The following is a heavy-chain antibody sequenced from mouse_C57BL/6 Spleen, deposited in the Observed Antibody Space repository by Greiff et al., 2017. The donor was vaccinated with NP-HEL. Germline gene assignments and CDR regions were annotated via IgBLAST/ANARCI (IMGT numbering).Heavy chain of an antibody. D-gene: IGHD4-1*01. J-gene: IGHJ3*01. V-gene: IGHV5-6*01. CDR1: GFTFSSYG. CDR3: ARKLGSFAY. CDR2: ISSGGSYT. Sequence: EVMLVESGGDLVKPGGSLKLSCAASGFTFSSYGMSWVRQTPDKRLEWVATISSGGSYTYYPDSVKGRFTISRDNAKNTLYLQMSSLKSEDTAMYYWARKLGSFAYWGQGTLVTVSA.